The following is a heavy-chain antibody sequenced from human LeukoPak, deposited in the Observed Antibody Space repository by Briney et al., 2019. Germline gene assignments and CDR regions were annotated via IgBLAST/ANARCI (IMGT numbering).Heavy chain of an antibody. CDR2: IYYSGST. CDR1: GGSISSHY. CDR3: AGGDSKLGATSFDY. Sequence: SETLSLTCTVSGGSISSHYWSWIRQPPGKGLEWIGYIYYSGSTNYNPSLKSRVTISVDTSKNQFSLKLSSVTAADTAVYYCAGGDSKLGATSFDYWGQGTLVTVSS. V-gene: IGHV4-59*11. J-gene: IGHJ4*02. D-gene: IGHD1-26*01.